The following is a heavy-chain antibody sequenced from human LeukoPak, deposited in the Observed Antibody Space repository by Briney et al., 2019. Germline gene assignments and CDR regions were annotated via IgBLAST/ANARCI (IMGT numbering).Heavy chain of an antibody. CDR2: IYYSGST. J-gene: IGHJ4*02. V-gene: IGHV4-61*01. D-gene: IGHD6-13*01. Sequence: SETLSLTCTVSGYSISSGYYWSWIRQPPEKGLEWIGYIYYSGSTNYNPSLKSRVTMSVDTSKNQFSLKLSSVTAADTAVYYCARLWGSSWRHFDFWGQGTLVTVSS. CDR1: GYSISSGYY. CDR3: ARLWGSSWRHFDF.